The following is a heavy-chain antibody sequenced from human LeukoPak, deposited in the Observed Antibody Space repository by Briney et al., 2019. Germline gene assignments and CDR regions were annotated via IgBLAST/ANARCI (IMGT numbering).Heavy chain of an antibody. CDR3: GRHRSGSGTYFIDH. Sequence: GGSLRLSCAASGFTFSTSWMHWVRQAPGKGLVWVSRLNSDGSSTDYADSVKGRFTISRDNAKNTVYLQMNSLRAEDTAVYYCGRHRSGSGTYFIDHWGQGTLVSVSS. CDR2: LNSDGSST. D-gene: IGHD3-10*01. CDR1: GFTFSTSW. V-gene: IGHV3-74*01. J-gene: IGHJ4*02.